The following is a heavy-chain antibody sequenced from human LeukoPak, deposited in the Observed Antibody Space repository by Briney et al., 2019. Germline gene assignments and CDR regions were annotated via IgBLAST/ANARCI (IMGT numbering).Heavy chain of an antibody. J-gene: IGHJ3*02. Sequence: PSQTLSLTCTVSGGSSNSYYWSWIRQPPGKGLEWIGYFYYSGSTNYNPSLKSRVTISVDTSKNQFSLKLSSVTAADTAVYYCARDFYILGTSHDAFDIWGQGTMVTVSS. D-gene: IGHD1-7*01. CDR2: FYYSGST. CDR3: ARDFYILGTSHDAFDI. CDR1: GGSSNSYY. V-gene: IGHV4-59*01.